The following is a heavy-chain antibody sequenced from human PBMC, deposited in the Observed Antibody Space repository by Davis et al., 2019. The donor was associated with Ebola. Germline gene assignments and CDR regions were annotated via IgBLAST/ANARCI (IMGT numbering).Heavy chain of an antibody. CDR3: ARARLTAAGLNWFDP. J-gene: IGHJ5*02. V-gene: IGHV3-33*01. CDR1: GFTFSSYG. CDR2: IWYDGSNK. D-gene: IGHD6-13*01. Sequence: GESLKISCAASGFTFSSYGMHWVRQAPGKGLEWVAVIWYDGSNKYYVDSVKGRFTISRDNAKNSLYLQMNSLRAEDTAVYYCARARLTAAGLNWFDPWGQGTLGTVSS.